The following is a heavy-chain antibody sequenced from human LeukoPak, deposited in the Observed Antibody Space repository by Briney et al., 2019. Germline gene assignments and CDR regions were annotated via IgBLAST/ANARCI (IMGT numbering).Heavy chain of an antibody. D-gene: IGHD3-10*01. CDR1: GFSFSRNA. CDR3: ARGDGEYSSPMDV. Sequence: GGSLRLSCAASGFSFSRNAMHWVRQAPGKGLEWVALIWYDGTNKYYADSVKGRFTISRDSSKSTRYLQMNSLRAEDTAVYYCARGDGEYSSPMDVWGQGTTVTVS. J-gene: IGHJ6*02. V-gene: IGHV3-33*01. CDR2: IWYDGTNK.